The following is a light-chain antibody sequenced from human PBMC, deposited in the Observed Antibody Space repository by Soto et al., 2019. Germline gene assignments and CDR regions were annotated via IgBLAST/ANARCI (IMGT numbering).Light chain of an antibody. CDR2: EVT. V-gene: IGLV2-14*01. CDR1: SSDVGGSNY. J-gene: IGLJ2*01. Sequence: QSVLTQPVSVSESPGQSITISCTGTSSDVGGSNYVSWYQQHPGKAPKLIIFEVTYRPSGVSNRFSGSKSGNTASLTISGLQAEDEADYYCSSYRSSNVIFGGGTKLTVL. CDR3: SSYRSSNVI.